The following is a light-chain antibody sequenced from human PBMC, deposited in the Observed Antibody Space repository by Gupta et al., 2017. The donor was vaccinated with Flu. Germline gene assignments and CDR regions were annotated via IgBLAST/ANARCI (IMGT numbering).Light chain of an antibody. CDR3: CSYRSGTTFV. V-gene: IGLV2-14*03. Sequence: GGIFNFVSWFQHYPGKAPKLLIYDFSYRPSGVSDRFSGSKSGNTASLTISGLQAEDEADYYCCSYRSGTTFVFGTGTKVTVL. CDR2: DFS. CDR1: GGIFNF. J-gene: IGLJ1*01.